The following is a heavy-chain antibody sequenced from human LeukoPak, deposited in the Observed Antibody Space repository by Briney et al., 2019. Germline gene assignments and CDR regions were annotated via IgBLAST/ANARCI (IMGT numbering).Heavy chain of an antibody. Sequence: SETLSLTCTVSRGSISNYYWSWIRQPPGKGLEWMGYIHYSGSTNYNPSLKSRVTISVDTSKNQFSLKLSSVTAADTAVYYCARAQATYYYDSSGYYYGAYFDYWGQGTLVTVSS. J-gene: IGHJ4*02. CDR2: IHYSGST. V-gene: IGHV4-59*01. CDR1: RGSISNYY. D-gene: IGHD3-22*01. CDR3: ARAQATYYYDSSGYYYGAYFDY.